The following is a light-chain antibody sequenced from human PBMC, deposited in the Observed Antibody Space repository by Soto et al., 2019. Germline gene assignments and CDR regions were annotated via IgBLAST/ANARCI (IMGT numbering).Light chain of an antibody. V-gene: IGLV2-14*01. Sequence: QSVLTQPASVSGSPGQSITISCTGTSSDVGGYNYVSWYQQHPGKAPKLMIYDVSNRPSGVSNRLSGSKSGNTASLTISGVQAEDEADYYCSSYTSSTPYVFGTGTKLTVL. CDR3: SSYTSSTPYV. J-gene: IGLJ1*01. CDR2: DVS. CDR1: SSDVGGYNY.